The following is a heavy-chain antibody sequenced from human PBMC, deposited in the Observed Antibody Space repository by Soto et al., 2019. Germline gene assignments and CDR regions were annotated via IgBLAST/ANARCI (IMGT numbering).Heavy chain of an antibody. J-gene: IGHJ5*02. V-gene: IGHV4-38-2*02. D-gene: IGHD3-22*01. CDR1: CYSISSGYY. CDR3: ARELHDSSGYSGNWFDP. Sequence: LSLTCAVSCYSISSGYYCGWVRQPPGKGLEWIGSIYHSGSTYYNPSLKSRVTISVDTSKNQFSLKLSSVTAADTAVYYCARELHDSSGYSGNWFDPWGQGTLVTVSS. CDR2: IYHSGST.